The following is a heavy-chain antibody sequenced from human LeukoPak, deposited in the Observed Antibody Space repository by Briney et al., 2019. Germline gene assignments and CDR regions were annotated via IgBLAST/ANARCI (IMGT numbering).Heavy chain of an antibody. CDR2: IYYSGST. Sequence: SETLSLTCTVSGASIRSYYWSWIRQPPGMGLEWIGYIYYSGSTNYNPSLKSRVTISVDTSKNQFSLKLSSVTAADTAVYYCALGGSYSSSDYWGQETLVSVS. J-gene: IGHJ4*02. CDR3: ALGGSYSSSDY. V-gene: IGHV4-59*01. CDR1: GASIRSYY. D-gene: IGHD3-10*01.